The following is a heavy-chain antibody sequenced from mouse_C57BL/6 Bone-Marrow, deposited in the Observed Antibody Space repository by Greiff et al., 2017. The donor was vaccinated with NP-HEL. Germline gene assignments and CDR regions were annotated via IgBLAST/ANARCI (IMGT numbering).Heavy chain of an antibody. CDR2: INPNYGTT. CDR1: GYSFTDYN. D-gene: IGHD1-1*01. V-gene: IGHV1-39*01. J-gene: IGHJ3*01. Sequence: EVQLQQSGPELVKPGASVKISCKASGYSFTDYNMNWVKQSNGKSLEWIGVINPNYGTTRYNQKFKGKATLTVDQSSSTAYMQLNSLTSEDSAVYYCARTGYYGSSPWFAYWGQGTLVTVSA. CDR3: ARTGYYGSSPWFAY.